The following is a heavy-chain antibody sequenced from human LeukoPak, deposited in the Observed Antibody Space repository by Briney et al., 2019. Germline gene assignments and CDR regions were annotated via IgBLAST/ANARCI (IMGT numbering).Heavy chain of an antibody. CDR3: ARGRPYSSSWYPYQH. CDR1: GGSFSGYY. J-gene: IGHJ1*01. CDR2: INHSGST. Sequence: SETLSLTCAVYGGSFSGYYWSWIRQPPGKGLEWIGEINHSGSTNYNPYLKSRVTISVDTSKNQFSLKLSSVIAADTAVYYCARGRPYSSSWYPYQHWGQSTLVTVPS. D-gene: IGHD6-13*01. V-gene: IGHV4-34*01.